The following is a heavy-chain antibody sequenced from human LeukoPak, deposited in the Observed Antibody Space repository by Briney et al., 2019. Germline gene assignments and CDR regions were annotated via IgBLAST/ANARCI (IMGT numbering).Heavy chain of an antibody. D-gene: IGHD3-10*01. J-gene: IGHJ5*02. V-gene: IGHV1-46*01. CDR3: ARSVRFGDIRYWFDP. CDR1: GYTFTGYY. CDR2: INPSGGST. Sequence: ASVKVSCKASGYTFTGYYMHWVRQATGQGLEWMGWINPSGGSTSYAQKFQGRVTMTRDTSTSTVYMELSSLRSEDTAVYYCARSVRFGDIRYWFDPWGQGTLVTVSS.